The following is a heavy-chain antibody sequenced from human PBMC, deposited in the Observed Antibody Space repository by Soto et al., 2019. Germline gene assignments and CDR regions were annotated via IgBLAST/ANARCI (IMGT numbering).Heavy chain of an antibody. CDR2: IYYSRST. CDR1: GTIIGLGGC. D-gene: IGHD3-3*01. J-gene: IGHJ1*01. Sequence: GTIIGLGGCRVSKRQPPGNGLEWIGSIYYSRSTYYNPSLKSRVTISVDTSKNQFYLKLSSVTAADTAVYYCARGGLDYDIRSGYNLFAYWRHGTLVLVSS. V-gene: IGHV4-39*07. CDR3: ARGGLDYDIRSGYNLFAY.